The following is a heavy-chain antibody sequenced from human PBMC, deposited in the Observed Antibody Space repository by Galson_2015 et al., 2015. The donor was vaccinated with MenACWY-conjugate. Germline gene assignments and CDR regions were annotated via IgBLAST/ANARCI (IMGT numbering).Heavy chain of an antibody. J-gene: IGHJ4*02. CDR3: AKGVWGTFDY. Sequence: SLRLSCAASGFTFNNYAMNWVRQGPGKGLEWVSVIGNSGGSTSYADSVKGRFTISRDNSKNTLYLQMNSLRAEDTAVYYCAKGVWGTFDYWGQGTLVTVSS. V-gene: IGHV3-23*01. CDR1: GFTFNNYA. CDR2: IGNSGGST. D-gene: IGHD3-16*01.